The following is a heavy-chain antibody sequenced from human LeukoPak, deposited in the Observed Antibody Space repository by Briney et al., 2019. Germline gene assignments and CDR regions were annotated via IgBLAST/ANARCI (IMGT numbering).Heavy chain of an antibody. CDR1: GGSISSYY. CDR2: IHYTGST. J-gene: IGHJ4*02. D-gene: IGHD2-15*01. CDR3: AGCSGGSCYSDY. V-gene: IGHV4-59*01. Sequence: PSETLSLTCTVSGGSISSYYWSWIRQPPGQGLEWIGYIHYTGSTNYNPSVKSRVTISVDTSKNQFSLRLSSVTAADTAVYYCAGCSGGSCYSDYWGQGTLVTVSS.